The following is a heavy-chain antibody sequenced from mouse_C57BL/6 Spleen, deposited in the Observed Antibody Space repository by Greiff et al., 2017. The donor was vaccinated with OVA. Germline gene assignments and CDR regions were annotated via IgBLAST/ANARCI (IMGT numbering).Heavy chain of an antibody. D-gene: IGHD1-1*01. CDR1: GYTFTDYY. CDR2: INPNNGGT. J-gene: IGHJ2*01. CDR3: ARLIIKYYFDY. Sequence: EVQLQQSGPELVKPGASVKISCKASGYTFTDYYMNWVKQSHGKSLEWIGDINPNNGGTSYNQKFKGKATLTVDKSSSTAYMELRSLTSEDSAVYYCARLIIKYYFDYWGQGTTLTVSS. V-gene: IGHV1-26*01.